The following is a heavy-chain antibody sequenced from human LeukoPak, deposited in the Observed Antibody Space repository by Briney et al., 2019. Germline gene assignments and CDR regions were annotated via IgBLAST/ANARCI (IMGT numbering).Heavy chain of an antibody. CDR1: GYSISSGYY. J-gene: IGHJ4*02. D-gene: IGHD5/OR15-5a*01. V-gene: IGHV4-38-2*01. Sequence: TSETLSLTCAVSGYSISSGYYWGWIRQPPGKGLEWIRTISHSGSTYYNPSLKSRVTISIDTSKNQFSLKLYSVTAADTAVYYCARRVYPYYFDYWGQGTLVTVSS. CDR2: ISHSGST. CDR3: ARRVYPYYFDY.